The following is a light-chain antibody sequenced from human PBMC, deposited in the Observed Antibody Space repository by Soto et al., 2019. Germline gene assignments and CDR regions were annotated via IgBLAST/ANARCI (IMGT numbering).Light chain of an antibody. CDR1: QGISSY. CDR3: QQYYSYSVT. Sequence: AIRMTQSPSSLSASTGDRVTITCRASQGISSYLAWYQQKPGKAPKLLIYAASTLQSGVPSRFSGSGSGTDFTLTISCLQSEDFAPSYCQQYYSYSVTFGQGTKVEIK. J-gene: IGKJ1*01. V-gene: IGKV1-8*01. CDR2: AAS.